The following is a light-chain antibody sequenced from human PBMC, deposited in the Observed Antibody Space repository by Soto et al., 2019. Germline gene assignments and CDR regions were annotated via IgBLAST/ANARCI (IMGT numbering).Light chain of an antibody. CDR1: GY. CDR2: GAS. V-gene: IGKV3D-15*01. J-gene: IGKJ5*01. CDR3: QQYTTWPWRT. Sequence: GYLAWYQQKPGQAPRLLXSGASSRATGIPDRFSGSGSGTEFTLIISSLQSEDFVVYYGQQYTTWPWRTVGQGKRLEIK.